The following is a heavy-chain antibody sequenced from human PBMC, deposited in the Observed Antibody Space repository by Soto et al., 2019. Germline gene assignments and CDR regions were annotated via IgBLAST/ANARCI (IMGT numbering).Heavy chain of an antibody. CDR3: ARDLLLYGSGSYDY. D-gene: IGHD3-10*01. CDR1: GFILSGYG. Sequence: GGSLRLSCAASGFILSGYGMSWVRQAPGKGLEWVAVIWYDGSKKHYADAVKGRFTISRDNSKNTLYLQMNSLRDEDTAVYYCARDLLLYGSGSYDYWGQGALVTVSS. J-gene: IGHJ4*02. CDR2: IWYDGSKK. V-gene: IGHV3-33*07.